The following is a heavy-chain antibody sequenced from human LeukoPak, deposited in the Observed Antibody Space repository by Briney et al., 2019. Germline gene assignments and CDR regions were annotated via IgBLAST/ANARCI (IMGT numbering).Heavy chain of an antibody. Sequence: SETLSLTCTVSGGSISSSSYYWGWIRQPPGKGLEWNGSIYYSGSTYYNPSLKSRVTISVDTSKNQFSLKLNSLTTADTAVYYCTRGAGWLIDYWGQGILVTVSS. CDR3: TRGAGWLIDY. CDR2: IYYSGST. D-gene: IGHD3-16*01. J-gene: IGHJ4*02. CDR1: GGSISSSSYY. V-gene: IGHV4-39*07.